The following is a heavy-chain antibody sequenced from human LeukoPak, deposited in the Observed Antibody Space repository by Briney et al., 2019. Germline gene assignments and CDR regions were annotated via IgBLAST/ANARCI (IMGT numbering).Heavy chain of an antibody. D-gene: IGHD6-19*01. V-gene: IGHV3-30-3*01. CDR3: ARVGIAVAGTFYYYGMDV. Sequence: GRSLRLSCAASGFTLSSYAMHWVRQAPGKGLEWVAVISYDGSNKYYADSVKGRFTISRDNSKNPLYLQMNSLRAEDTAVYYCARVGIAVAGTFYYYGMDVWGQGTTVTVPS. J-gene: IGHJ6*02. CDR2: ISYDGSNK. CDR1: GFTLSSYA.